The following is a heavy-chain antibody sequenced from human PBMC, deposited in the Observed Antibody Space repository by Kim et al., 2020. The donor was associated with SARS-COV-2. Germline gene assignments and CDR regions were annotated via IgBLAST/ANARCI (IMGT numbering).Heavy chain of an antibody. J-gene: IGHJ4*02. CDR3: ARITGGWHFDY. V-gene: IGHV3-48*03. D-gene: IGHD6-19*01. Sequence: GGSLRLSCAASGFTFSSYEMNWVRQAPGKGLEWVSYISNSVSTIYYADSVKGRFTISRDNAKNSLYLQMNSLRAEDTAFYYCARITGGWHFDYWGQGTLVTDSS. CDR2: ISNSVSTI. CDR1: GFTFSSYE.